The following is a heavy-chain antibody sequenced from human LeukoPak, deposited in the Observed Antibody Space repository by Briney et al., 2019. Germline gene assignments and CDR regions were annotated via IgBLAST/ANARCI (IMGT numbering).Heavy chain of an antibody. CDR2: FYYSGST. J-gene: IGHJ4*02. V-gene: IGHV4-39*07. Sequence: SETLSLTCTVSGGSISSGTYYWGWIRQPPGKGLEWIGSFYYSGSTYYNPSLKSRVTISVDTSKNQFSLKLSSVTAADTAVYYCARVSWFDELPNYWGQGTLISVSS. D-gene: IGHD3-10*01. CDR1: GGSISSGTYY. CDR3: ARVSWFDELPNY.